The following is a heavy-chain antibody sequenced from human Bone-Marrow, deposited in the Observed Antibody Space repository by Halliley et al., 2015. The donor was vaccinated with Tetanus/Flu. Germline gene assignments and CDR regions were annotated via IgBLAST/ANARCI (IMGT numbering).Heavy chain of an antibody. CDR2: IASDGTIV. CDR1: GFTFRNYE. V-gene: IGHV3-48*03. J-gene: IGHJ4*02. D-gene: IGHD6-13*01. CDR3: VRDLTPQSSSWTFDY. Sequence: SLRLSCEASGFTFRNYEMNWVRQAPGKGLEWVSYIASDGTIVYYAGSVKGRFTISRENAKNSLSLQMNSLRAEDTAIYYCVRDLTPQSSSWTFDYWGQGTPVTVSS.